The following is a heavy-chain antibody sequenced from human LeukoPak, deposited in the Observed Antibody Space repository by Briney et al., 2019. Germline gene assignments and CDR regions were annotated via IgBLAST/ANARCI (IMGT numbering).Heavy chain of an antibody. Sequence: ASVKVSCKASGYTFTGYYMHWVRQAPGQGLEWMGWINSNSGCTNYAQKFQGRVTMTRDTSISTAYMELSRLRSDDTAVYYCARADYDILTGMLGGQGTLVTVSS. D-gene: IGHD3-9*01. V-gene: IGHV1-2*02. CDR2: INSNSGCT. CDR3: ARADYDILTGML. J-gene: IGHJ4*02. CDR1: GYTFTGYY.